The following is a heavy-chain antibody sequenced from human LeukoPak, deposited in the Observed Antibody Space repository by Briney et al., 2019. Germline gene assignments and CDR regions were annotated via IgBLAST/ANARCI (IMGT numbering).Heavy chain of an antibody. D-gene: IGHD6-19*01. CDR3: ARRTDTSGWYRDDY. V-gene: IGHV4-61*01. Sequence: PSETLSLTCLVSGASVSSGSYYWSWIRQPPGKGLEWIGYIYYSGSTSYNPSLKSRVTISVDTSKNQFSLKLSSVTAADTAVYYCARRTDTSGWYRDDYWGQGTLVTVSS. CDR2: IYYSGST. J-gene: IGHJ4*02. CDR1: GASVSSGSYY.